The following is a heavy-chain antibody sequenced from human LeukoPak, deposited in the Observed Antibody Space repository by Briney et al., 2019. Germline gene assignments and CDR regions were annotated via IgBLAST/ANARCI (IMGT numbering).Heavy chain of an antibody. CDR3: AKRGGAGSFYYFYFMDV. Sequence: PGGSLRLSCAASGFTFSSHDMTWVRQTPGKGLEWVALISPNGGTTYYADSVKGRFTISRDNSKNTLYLQMSSLRAEGTAEYYCAKRGGAGSFYYFYFMDVWGKGTTVNVSS. D-gene: IGHD3-10*01. V-gene: IGHV3-23*01. CDR1: GFTFSSHD. J-gene: IGHJ6*03. CDR2: ISPNGGTT.